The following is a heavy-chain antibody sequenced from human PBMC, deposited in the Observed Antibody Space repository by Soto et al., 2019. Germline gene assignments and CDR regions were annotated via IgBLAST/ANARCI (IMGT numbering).Heavy chain of an antibody. D-gene: IGHD2-15*01. CDR3: ARDLEVVAPYHWFGP. J-gene: IGHJ5*02. CDR1: GFTFSSYW. Sequence: GGSLRLSCAASGFTFSSYWMSWVRQAPGKGLEWVANIKQDGSEKYYVDSVKGRFTISRDNAKNSLYLQMNSLRAEDTAVYYCARDLEVVAPYHWFGPWGQGPLVTVSS. CDR2: IKQDGSEK. V-gene: IGHV3-7*01.